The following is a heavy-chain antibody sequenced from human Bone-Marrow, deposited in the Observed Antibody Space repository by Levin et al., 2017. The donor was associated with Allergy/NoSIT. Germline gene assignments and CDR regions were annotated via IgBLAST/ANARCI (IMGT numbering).Heavy chain of an antibody. D-gene: IGHD3-9*01. Sequence: SVKVSCKASGGTFSSYAISWVRQAPGQGLEWMGGIIPIFGTANYAQKFQGRVTITADESTSTAYMELSSLRSEDTAVYYCARAAYYDILTGYYITPDYNYDGMDVWGQGTTVTVSS. J-gene: IGHJ6*02. CDR3: ARAAYYDILTGYYITPDYNYDGMDV. V-gene: IGHV1-69*13. CDR1: GGTFSSYA. CDR2: IIPIFGTA.